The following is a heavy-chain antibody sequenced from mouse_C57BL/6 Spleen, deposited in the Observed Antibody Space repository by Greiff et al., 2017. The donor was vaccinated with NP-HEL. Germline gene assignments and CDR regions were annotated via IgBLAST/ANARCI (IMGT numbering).Heavy chain of an antibody. CDR3: ARWDYYALGAMDY. CDR2: IYPRDGST. J-gene: IGHJ4*01. D-gene: IGHD1-1*01. Sequence: VQLQQSDAELVKPGASVKISCKVSGYTFTDHTIHWMKQRPEQGLEWIGYIYPRDGSTKYNEKFKGKATLTADKSSSTAYMQLNSLTSEDSAVYVCARWDYYALGAMDYWGQGTSVTVSS. V-gene: IGHV1-78*01. CDR1: GYTFTDHT.